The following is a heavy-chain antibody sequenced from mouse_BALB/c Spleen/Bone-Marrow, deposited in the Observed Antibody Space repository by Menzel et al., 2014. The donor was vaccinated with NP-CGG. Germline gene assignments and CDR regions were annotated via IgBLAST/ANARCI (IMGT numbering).Heavy chain of an antibody. J-gene: IGHJ2*01. Sequence: EVQRVESGPGLVKPSQSLSLTCSVTGYSITSGYYWNWIRQFPGNKLEWMGYISYDDSNNYNPSLKNRISITRDTSKNQFFLKLNSVTTEDTAAYYCSRGGDYFFDYWGQGTTLTVSS. CDR1: GYSITSGYY. V-gene: IGHV3-6*02. CDR3: SRGGDYFFDY. CDR2: ISYDDSN. D-gene: IGHD2-13*01.